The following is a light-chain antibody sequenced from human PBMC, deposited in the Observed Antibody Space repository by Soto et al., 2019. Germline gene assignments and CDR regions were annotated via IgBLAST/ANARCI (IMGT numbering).Light chain of an antibody. CDR2: YAS. J-gene: IGKJ1*01. CDR1: QGIRNN. V-gene: IGKV1-17*02. CDR3: LQHSSFPWT. Sequence: DIQMTQSPSSLSASVGDRVTITCRTSQGIRNNLGWYQQKPGNAPKRLIYYASRLQDGVSSRFSGSGSGTEFTLSITNLQPEDFAIYYCLQHSSFPWTFGQGTRVEVK.